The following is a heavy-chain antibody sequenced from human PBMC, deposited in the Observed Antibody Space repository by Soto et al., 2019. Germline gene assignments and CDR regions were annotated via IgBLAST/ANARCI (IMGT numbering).Heavy chain of an antibody. D-gene: IGHD6-19*01. CDR2: INSNGGST. CDR3: AREGYSSGSSVPGEYYFDY. CDR1: GYTFSSYY. J-gene: IGHJ4*02. V-gene: IGHV1-46*01. Sequence: GASVKVSCKASGYTFSSYYIHWVRQAPGQGLEWMGIINSNGGSTSYAQKFQGRVTVTRDTSTKTVYMELSSLRSEDTALYYCAREGYSSGSSVPGEYYFDYWGQGTLVTVSS.